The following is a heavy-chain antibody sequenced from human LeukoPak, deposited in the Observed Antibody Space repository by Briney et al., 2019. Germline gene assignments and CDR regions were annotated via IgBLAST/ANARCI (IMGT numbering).Heavy chain of an antibody. CDR3: AREGDRLNYFDY. CDR2: ISYDGSTK. J-gene: IGHJ4*02. D-gene: IGHD3-16*01. Sequence: PGGSLRLSCAASGFTFSSYAMHWVRQAPGKGLEWVAVISYDGSTKYYADSVKGRFTISRDNSKNTLYLQMNSLRAEDTAVYYCAREGDRLNYFDYWGQGTLVTVSS. CDR1: GFTFSSYA. V-gene: IGHV3-30*04.